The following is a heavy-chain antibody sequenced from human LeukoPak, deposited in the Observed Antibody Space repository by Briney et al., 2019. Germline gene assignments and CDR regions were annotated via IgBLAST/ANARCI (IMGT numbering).Heavy chain of an antibody. CDR1: VLILTPYR. CDR2: IRYDGNNK. CDR3: AKDYYDSSGGTPSFDY. J-gene: IGHJ4*02. D-gene: IGHD3-22*01. V-gene: IGHV3-30*02. Sequence: GGSLRLSRLACVLILTPYRMHWVGQAPAEGLEWVAFIRYDGNNKYYADSVKGRFTNSRDNSKNTLYLQMNSLRAEDTAVYYCAKDYYDSSGGTPSFDYWGQGTLVTVSS.